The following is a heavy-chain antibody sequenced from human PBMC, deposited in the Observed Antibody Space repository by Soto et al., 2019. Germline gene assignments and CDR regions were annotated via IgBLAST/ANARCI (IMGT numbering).Heavy chain of an antibody. Sequence: QVQLVQSGAEVKKPGSSVKVCCKASGGTFSSYAISWVRQAPGQGLAWMGGIIPIFGTANYAQKFQGRVTITADESTTTAYMELSSLRSEDTAVYSCARGLGSGWGTAGADVWGQGTTVTVSS. J-gene: IGHJ6*02. CDR1: GGTFSSYA. CDR2: IIPIFGTA. CDR3: ARGLGSGWGTAGADV. V-gene: IGHV1-69*01. D-gene: IGHD6-19*01.